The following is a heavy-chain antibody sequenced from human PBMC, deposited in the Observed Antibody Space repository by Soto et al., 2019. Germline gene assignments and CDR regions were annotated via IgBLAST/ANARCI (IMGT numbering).Heavy chain of an antibody. D-gene: IGHD2-2*01. J-gene: IGHJ5*02. Sequence: SETLSLTCTVSGGSISSYYWSWIRQPPGKGLEWIGYIYYSGSTNYNPSLKSRVTISVDTSKNQSSLKLSSVTAADTAVYYCARDKYQLRPWGQGTLVTVSS. CDR1: GGSISSYY. CDR2: IYYSGST. CDR3: ARDKYQLRP. V-gene: IGHV4-59*01.